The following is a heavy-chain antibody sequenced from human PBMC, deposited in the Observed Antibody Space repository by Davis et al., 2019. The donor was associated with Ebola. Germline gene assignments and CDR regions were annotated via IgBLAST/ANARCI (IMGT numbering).Heavy chain of an antibody. CDR3: ARVGPKNWNWGYYYYGMDV. V-gene: IGHV1-69*06. D-gene: IGHD1-7*01. CDR1: GGTFSSYA. J-gene: IGHJ6*02. Sequence: SVKVSCKASGGTFSSYAISWVRQAPGQGLEWMGGIIPIFGTANYAQKFQGRVTITADKSTSTAYMELSSLRSEDTAVYYCARVGPKNWNWGYYYYGMDVWGQGTTVTVSS. CDR2: IIPIFGTA.